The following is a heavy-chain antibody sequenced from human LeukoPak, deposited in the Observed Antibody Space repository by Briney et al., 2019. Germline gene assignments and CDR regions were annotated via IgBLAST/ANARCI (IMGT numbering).Heavy chain of an antibody. D-gene: IGHD3-22*01. J-gene: IGHJ4*02. CDR1: GGSISSYY. V-gene: IGHV4-4*07. Sequence: PSETLSLTCTVSGGSISSYYWSWIRQPAGKGLEWIGRIYTSGSTNYNPSLKSRVTISVDTSKNQFSLKLSSVTAADTAVYYCASEYYYDSSGGTGEYDYWGQGTLVTVSS. CDR2: IYTSGST. CDR3: ASEYYYDSSGGTGEYDY.